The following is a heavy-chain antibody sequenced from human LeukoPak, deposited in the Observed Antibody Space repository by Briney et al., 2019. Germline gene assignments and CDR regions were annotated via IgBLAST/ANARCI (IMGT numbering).Heavy chain of an antibody. CDR2: INPAGTIT. V-gene: IGHV1-46*01. CDR1: GFTFSSYW. J-gene: IGHJ4*02. Sequence: ASVKVSFKASGFTFSSYWMHWVRQAPAQGIEWLGVINPAGTITVFARKFQGRATVTRDTSASTVYMELNSLTSEDTAVYYCVREDLSPYKNFDHWGKGTLVTVSS. D-gene: IGHD1-1*01. CDR3: VREDLSPYKNFDH.